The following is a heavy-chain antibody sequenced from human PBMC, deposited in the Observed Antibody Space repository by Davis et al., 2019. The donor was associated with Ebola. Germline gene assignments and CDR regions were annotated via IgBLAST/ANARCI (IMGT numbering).Heavy chain of an antibody. J-gene: IGHJ6*02. V-gene: IGHV3-9*01. CDR2: VSWNSGTI. D-gene: IGHD3-3*01. Sequence: SLKISCAASGFTFNDYAMYWVRQPPGRGLEWVSGVSWNSGTIGYADSVKGRFTISRDNAKNSLYLQMNSLRAEDTAVYYCARRGYDFWSGYYYYYGMDVWGQGTTVTVSS. CDR1: GFTFNDYA. CDR3: ARRGYDFWSGYYYYYGMDV.